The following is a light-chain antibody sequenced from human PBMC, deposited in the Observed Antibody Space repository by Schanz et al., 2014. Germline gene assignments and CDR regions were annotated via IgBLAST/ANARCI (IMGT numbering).Light chain of an antibody. CDR1: SSDVGAYNY. CDR3: CSYAGSPWV. Sequence: QSVLTQPASVSGSPGQSITISCTGTSSDVGAYNYVSWYQQHPGKAPKLIISDVTRRPSGVADRFSGSKSDNTASLTISGLQAEDEADYYCCSYAGSPWVFGGGTKLTVL. CDR2: DVT. J-gene: IGLJ3*02. V-gene: IGLV2-14*03.